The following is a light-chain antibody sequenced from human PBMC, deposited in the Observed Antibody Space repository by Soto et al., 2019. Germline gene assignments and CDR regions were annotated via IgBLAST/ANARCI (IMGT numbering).Light chain of an antibody. CDR3: SSYTSSSIDYV. CDR1: SSDVGGYNY. V-gene: IGLV2-14*01. J-gene: IGLJ1*01. CDR2: EVS. Sequence: QSVLTQPASVSGSPGPSITISCTGTSSDVGGYNYVSWYQQHPGKAPKLMIYEVSNRPSGVSNRFSGSKSGNTASLTISGLQAEDEADYYCSSYTSSSIDYVFGTGTKRTVL.